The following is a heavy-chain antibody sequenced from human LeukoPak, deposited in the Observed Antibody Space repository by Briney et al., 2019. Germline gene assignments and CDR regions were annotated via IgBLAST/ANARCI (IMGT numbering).Heavy chain of an antibody. J-gene: IGHJ4*02. Sequence: GASVKVSCKASGYTFTSYGISWVRQAPGQGLEWMGWISAYNGNTNYAQKFQGRVTMTEDTSTDTAYMELSSLRSEDTAVYYCATDRGYSSGWYHHYFDYWGQGTLVTVSS. CDR2: ISAYNGNT. V-gene: IGHV1-18*01. CDR3: ATDRGYSSGWYHHYFDY. CDR1: GYTFTSYG. D-gene: IGHD6-19*01.